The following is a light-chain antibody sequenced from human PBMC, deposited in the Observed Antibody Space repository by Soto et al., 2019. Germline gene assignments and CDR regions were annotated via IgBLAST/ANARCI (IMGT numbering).Light chain of an antibody. J-gene: IGKJ4*01. V-gene: IGKV1-33*01. Sequence: DIQMTQSPSSLSASVGDRVTITCQASQDISNSLNWYQQTPGKPPKLLISDASNLELGVPSKFSGTGFGTDFSFTIINLQPEDIATYYCQQYDNRPLTFGGGTKVDIK. CDR2: DAS. CDR3: QQYDNRPLT. CDR1: QDISNS.